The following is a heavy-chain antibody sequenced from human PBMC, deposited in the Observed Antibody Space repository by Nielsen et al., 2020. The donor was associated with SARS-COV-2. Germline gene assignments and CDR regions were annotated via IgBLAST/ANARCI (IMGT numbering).Heavy chain of an antibody. J-gene: IGHJ4*02. D-gene: IGHD5-24*01. Sequence: WVRQAPGQGLEWMGRINPNSGGTNYAQKFQGRVTMTSNTSISTAYMELSSLRPEDTAVYYCARVGAATMTQLPLYWGQGTLVTVSS. CDR2: INPNSGGT. CDR3: ARVGAATMTQLPLY. V-gene: IGHV1-2*06.